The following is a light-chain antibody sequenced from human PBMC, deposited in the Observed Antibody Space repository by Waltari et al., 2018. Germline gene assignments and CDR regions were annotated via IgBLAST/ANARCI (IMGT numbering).Light chain of an antibody. CDR3: CSFAAGDAYV. Sequence: QSALTQPRSVSGSPGQSVALSCTGTSSDVGGYNHVPWYQQHPGKAPKPTIYDVTERPSGVPLRFSGSKSGNTASLTVSGLQAEDEADYYCCSFAAGDAYVFGTGTKVTV. CDR2: DVT. CDR1: SSDVGGYNH. V-gene: IGLV2-11*01. J-gene: IGLJ1*01.